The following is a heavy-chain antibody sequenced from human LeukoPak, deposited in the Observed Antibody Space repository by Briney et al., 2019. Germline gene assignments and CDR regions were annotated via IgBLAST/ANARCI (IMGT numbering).Heavy chain of an antibody. Sequence: ASVKVSCKASGYTFTGYYMHWVRQAPGQGLEWMGWISAYNGNTNYAQKLQGRVTMTTDTSTSTAYMELRSLRSDDTAVYYCARTDIVVVPAAIALSGNWFDPWGQRTLVTVSS. CDR3: ARTDIVVVPAAIALSGNWFDP. D-gene: IGHD2-2*01. CDR1: GYTFTGYY. CDR2: ISAYNGNT. J-gene: IGHJ5*02. V-gene: IGHV1-18*04.